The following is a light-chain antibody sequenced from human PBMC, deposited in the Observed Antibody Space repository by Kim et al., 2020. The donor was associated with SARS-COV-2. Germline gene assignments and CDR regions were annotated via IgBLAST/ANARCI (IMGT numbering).Light chain of an antibody. CDR1: QSVSSN. Sequence: VSPGERATRACRASQSVSSNVAWYQKKPGQAPRLLIYGASTRATGIPARFSGSGSGTEFTLTISSLQSEDFAVYYCQQYNNWPLYTFGQGTKLEI. CDR2: GAS. J-gene: IGKJ2*01. CDR3: QQYNNWPLYT. V-gene: IGKV3-15*01.